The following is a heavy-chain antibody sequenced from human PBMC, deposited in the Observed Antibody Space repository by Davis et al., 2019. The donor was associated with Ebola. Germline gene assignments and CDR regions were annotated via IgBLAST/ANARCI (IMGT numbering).Heavy chain of an antibody. CDR1: GFTFTSYS. CDR2: INTRGDAR. CDR3: VRDYLFAFDS. J-gene: IGHJ4*02. V-gene: IGHV3-48*02. Sequence: PGGSLRLSCVTSGFTFTSYSFNWIRQTPGKGLEWIAHINTRGDARVYADSVRGRFTISRDDAANSLSLQMDSLKHEDTAVYYCVRDYLFAFDSWGRGTPVTVSS. D-gene: IGHD3-10*02.